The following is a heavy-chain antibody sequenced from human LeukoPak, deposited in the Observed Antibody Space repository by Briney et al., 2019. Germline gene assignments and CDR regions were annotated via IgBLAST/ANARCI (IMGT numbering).Heavy chain of an antibody. CDR2: INPNSGGT. V-gene: IGHV1-2*02. CDR1: GYTFTGYY. J-gene: IGHJ4*02. D-gene: IGHD2-15*01. Sequence: ASVKVSCKASGYTFTGYYMHWVRQAPGQGLEWMGGINPNSGGTNYAQKVQGRVTMTRDTSISTAYMELSRLRSDDTAVYYCASHSVVVVAASDYWGQGTLVTVSS. CDR3: ASHSVVVVAASDY.